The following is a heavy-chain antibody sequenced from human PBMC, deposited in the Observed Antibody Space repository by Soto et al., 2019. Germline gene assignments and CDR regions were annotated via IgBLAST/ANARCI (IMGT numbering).Heavy chain of an antibody. J-gene: IGHJ6*02. CDR3: ARVRVSYQLLSYYYYGRDV. Sequence: PGGSLRLSCAASGFTFSSYAMHWVRQAPGKGLEWVAVISYDGSNKYYADSVKGRFTISRDNSKNTLYLQMNSLRAEDTAVYYCARVRVSYQLLSYYYYGRDVWGQGTTVTVSS. CDR1: GFTFSSYA. D-gene: IGHD2-2*01. CDR2: ISYDGSNK. V-gene: IGHV3-30-3*01.